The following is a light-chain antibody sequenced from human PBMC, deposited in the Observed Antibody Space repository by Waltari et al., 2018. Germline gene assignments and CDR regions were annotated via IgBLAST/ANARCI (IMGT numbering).Light chain of an antibody. CDR2: GAS. CDR1: QVINNW. Sequence: DIQMPQSPSSVSASVGDRVIITCRASQVINNWLAWYQQKPGKTPKLLIYGASVLQSGVPSRFSGSGSGTDFTLTISNLQPEDFATYFCQQGDSFPPTFGQGTKVEV. J-gene: IGKJ1*01. CDR3: QQGDSFPPT. V-gene: IGKV1-12*01.